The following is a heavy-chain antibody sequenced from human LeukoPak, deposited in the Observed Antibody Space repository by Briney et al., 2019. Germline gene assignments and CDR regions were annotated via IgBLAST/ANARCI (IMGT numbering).Heavy chain of an antibody. J-gene: IGHJ6*04. CDR2: ISGSGGST. Sequence: GGSLRLSSAASGFTFSSYAMSWVRQAPGKGLEWVSAISGSGGSTYYADSVRGRFTISRDNSKNTLYLQMNSLRAEDTAVYYCAKDGLYSSSWFPPPHVMDVWRKGTTVTVSS. CDR1: GFTFSSYA. CDR3: AKDGLYSSSWFPPPHVMDV. V-gene: IGHV3-23*01. D-gene: IGHD6-13*01.